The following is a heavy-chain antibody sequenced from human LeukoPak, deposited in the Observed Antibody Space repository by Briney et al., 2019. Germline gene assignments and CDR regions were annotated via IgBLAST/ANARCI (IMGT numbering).Heavy chain of an antibody. CDR3: AREASSSYFDY. D-gene: IGHD6-6*01. Sequence: PSETLSLTCAVYGGSFSGYYWSWIRQPPGKGLEWIGEINHSGSTNYNPSLKSRVTISVDTSKNQFSLKLSSVTAADTAVYYCAREASSSYFDYWGQGTLVTVSS. CDR2: INHSGST. CDR1: GGSFSGYY. V-gene: IGHV4-34*01. J-gene: IGHJ4*02.